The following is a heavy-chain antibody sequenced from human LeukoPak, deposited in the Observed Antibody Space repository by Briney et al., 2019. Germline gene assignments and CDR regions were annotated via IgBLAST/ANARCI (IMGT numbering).Heavy chain of an antibody. CDR3: ATGRPRRYSGYDSHFDY. CDR1: GYTLTELS. J-gene: IGHJ4*02. D-gene: IGHD5-12*01. CDR2: FDPEDGET. V-gene: IGHV1-24*01. Sequence: ASVKVSCKVSGYTLTELSMHWVRQAPGKGPEWMGGFDPEDGETIYAQKFQGRVTMTEDTSTDTAYMELSSLRSEDTAVYYCATGRPRRYSGYDSHFDYWGQGTLVTVSS.